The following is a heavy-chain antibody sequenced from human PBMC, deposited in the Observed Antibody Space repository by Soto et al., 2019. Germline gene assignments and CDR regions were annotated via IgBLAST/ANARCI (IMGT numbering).Heavy chain of an antibody. D-gene: IGHD3-22*01. J-gene: IGHJ4*02. CDR3: AKDRPPYYDSSGYHDY. Sequence: GGSLRLSCAASGFTFSSYAMSWVRQAPGKGLEWVSAISGSGGSTYYADSVKGRFTISRDNSKNTLYLQMNSLRAEDTAVYYCAKDRPPYYDSSGYHDYWGQGTLVTVSS. CDR1: GFTFSSYA. V-gene: IGHV3-23*01. CDR2: ISGSGGST.